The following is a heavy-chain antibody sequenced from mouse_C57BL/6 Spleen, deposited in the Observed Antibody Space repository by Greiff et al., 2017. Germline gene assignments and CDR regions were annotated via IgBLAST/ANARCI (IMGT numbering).Heavy chain of an antibody. CDR3: AREGSSFDY. J-gene: IGHJ2*01. V-gene: IGHV1-26*01. Sequence: EVQLQQSGPELVKPGASVKISCKASGYTFTDYYMNWVKQSHGKSLEWIGDINPNNGGTSYNQKFKGKATLTVDKSSSTAYMELRSLTSEDSAVYYCAREGSSFDYWGQGTTLTVSS. CDR2: INPNNGGT. CDR1: GYTFTDYY.